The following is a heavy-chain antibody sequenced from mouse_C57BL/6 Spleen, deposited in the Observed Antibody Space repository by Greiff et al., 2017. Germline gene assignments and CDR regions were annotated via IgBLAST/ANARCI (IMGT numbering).Heavy chain of an antibody. J-gene: IGHJ2*01. Sequence: VQLVESGAELARPGASVKLSCKASGYTFTSYGISWVKQRAGQGLEWIGEIYPGSGNTYYNEKFKSKATLTADKSSSTAYMELRSLTSEDAAVYFCARRGLSDWGQGTTLTVSS. CDR2: IYPGSGNT. D-gene: IGHD1-3*01. V-gene: IGHV1-81*01. CDR1: GYTFTSYG. CDR3: ARRGLSD.